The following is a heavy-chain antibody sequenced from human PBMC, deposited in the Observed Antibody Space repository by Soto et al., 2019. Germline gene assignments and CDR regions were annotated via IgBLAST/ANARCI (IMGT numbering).Heavy chain of an antibody. V-gene: IGHV3-48*03. CDR3: VRFGGAAAGPGDY. D-gene: IGHD6-13*01. Sequence: GGSLRLSCVASEFTFSSYEMNWVRQAPGKGLEWVSYISSSGTTIYYTDSVKGRFTISRDNAKKSLYLQMNSLRAEDTAVYYCVRFGGAAAGPGDYWGQGTLVTVST. J-gene: IGHJ4*02. CDR1: EFTFSSYE. CDR2: ISSSGTTI.